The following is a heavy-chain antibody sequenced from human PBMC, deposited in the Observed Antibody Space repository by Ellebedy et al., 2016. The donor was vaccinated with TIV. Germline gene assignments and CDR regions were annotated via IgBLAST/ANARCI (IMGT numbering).Heavy chain of an antibody. Sequence: GESLKISCAASGFIFSHYSMNWVRQAPGKGPEWVGRSRNKAKSYTTDYAASVKGRFTISRDDSKNSLYLQMNSLKTEDTAIYYCARDTTSDYWGQGALVTVSS. CDR1: GFIFSHYS. D-gene: IGHD1-1*01. CDR3: ARDTTSDY. J-gene: IGHJ4*02. V-gene: IGHV3-72*01. CDR2: SRNKAKSYTT.